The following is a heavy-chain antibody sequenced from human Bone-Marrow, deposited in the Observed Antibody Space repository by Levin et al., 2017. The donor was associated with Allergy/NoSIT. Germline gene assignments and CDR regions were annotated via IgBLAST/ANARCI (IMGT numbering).Heavy chain of an antibody. CDR1: GFTFSRDA. D-gene: IGHD3-22*01. V-gene: IGHV3-30-3*01. J-gene: IGHJ3*01. CDR2: IAYDGSIK. CDR3: AREGSFFENSGYREPDAFDL. Sequence: GGSLRLSCAASGFTFSRDAMHWVRQAPVKGLEWVALIAYDGSIKTYADSVKGRFTISRDNTKDTLYPQMNSLRAEDTALYYCAREGSFFENSGYREPDAFDLWGQGTMVTVSS.